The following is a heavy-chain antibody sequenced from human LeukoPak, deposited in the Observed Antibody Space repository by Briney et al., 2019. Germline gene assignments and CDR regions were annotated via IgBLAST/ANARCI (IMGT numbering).Heavy chain of an antibody. CDR2: IKDGGSNK. J-gene: IGHJ4*02. CDR1: GFTFSSYC. CDR3: ARGGRSGYDYGYEFEY. D-gene: IGHD5-18*01. Sequence: GGSLRLSCAASGFTFSSYCMTWVRQAPGKGLEWVANIKDGGSNKYYVASVKGRFTISRDNAKNSLYLQRNSLRAEDTAVYYCARGGRSGYDYGYEFEYWGQGTLGTVSS. V-gene: IGHV3-7*01.